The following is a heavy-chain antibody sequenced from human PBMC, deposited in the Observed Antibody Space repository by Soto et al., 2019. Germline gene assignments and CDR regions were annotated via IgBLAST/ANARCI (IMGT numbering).Heavy chain of an antibody. CDR1: GGSFSGYY. D-gene: IGHD6-19*01. V-gene: IGHV4-34*01. Sequence: SETLSLTCAVYGGSFSGYYWSWIRQPPGKGLEWIGEINHSGSTNYNPSLKSRVTISVDTSKNQFSLKLSSVTAADTAVYYCASNGWYGFYYYYYGMDGWGQGTTVTVSS. CDR3: ASNGWYGFYYYYYGMDG. CDR2: INHSGST. J-gene: IGHJ6*02.